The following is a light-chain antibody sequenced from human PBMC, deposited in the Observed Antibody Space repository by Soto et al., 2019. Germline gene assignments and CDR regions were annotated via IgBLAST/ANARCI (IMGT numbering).Light chain of an antibody. CDR1: HTSDRW. V-gene: IGKV1-5*03. Sequence: DIQMTQSPSTLSASVGHRVPNTCRASHTSDRWSAWYQQRPAKPPNLLIYKASTVASGVPSRFSGTGSGTEFTLTINSLQPDDFATYYCQQYHIYSGTFGQGTKVDIK. CDR3: QQYHIYSGT. J-gene: IGKJ1*01. CDR2: KAS.